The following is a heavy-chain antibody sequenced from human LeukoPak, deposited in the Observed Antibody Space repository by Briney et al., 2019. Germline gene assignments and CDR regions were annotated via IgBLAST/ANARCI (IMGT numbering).Heavy chain of an antibody. CDR2: ISSSSYT. D-gene: IGHD2-2*01. CDR1: RFTFSGYY. CDR3: ARDCSSTSCYWDY. V-gene: IGHV3-11*06. J-gene: IGHJ4*02. Sequence: GGSLRLSCAASRFTFSGYYMSWIRQAPGKGLEWVSYISSSSYTNYADSVKGRFTISRDNARNSLYLQMNSLRAEDSAVYFCARDCSSTSCYWDYWGQGTLVTVSS.